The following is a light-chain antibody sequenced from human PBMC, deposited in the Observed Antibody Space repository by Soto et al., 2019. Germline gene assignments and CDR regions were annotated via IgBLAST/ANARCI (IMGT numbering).Light chain of an antibody. V-gene: IGKV3-15*01. CDR1: QSVGSH. CDR3: QQYNDWPPVT. CDR2: NAG. Sequence: EVVMTQSPATLSVSPGETASLSCRASQSVGSHLAWYQQKPGQGPRLRIYNAGIRATGIPARFSGSGSGTEFPLTISSLQSEDFAVYYCQQYNDWPPVTFGQGTRLEIK. J-gene: IGKJ5*01.